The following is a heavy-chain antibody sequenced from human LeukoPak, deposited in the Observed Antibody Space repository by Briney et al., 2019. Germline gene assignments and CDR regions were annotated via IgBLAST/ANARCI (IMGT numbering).Heavy chain of an antibody. Sequence: KASETLSLTCAVYGGSFSGYYWSWIRQPPGKGLEWIGEINHSGSTNYNPSLKSRVTISVDTSKNQFSLKLSSVTAADTAVYYCARGKGGTILGVPTRFDYWGQGTLVTVSS. CDR3: ARGKGGTILGVPTRFDY. CDR1: GGSFSGYY. J-gene: IGHJ4*02. D-gene: IGHD3-3*01. V-gene: IGHV4-34*01. CDR2: INHSGST.